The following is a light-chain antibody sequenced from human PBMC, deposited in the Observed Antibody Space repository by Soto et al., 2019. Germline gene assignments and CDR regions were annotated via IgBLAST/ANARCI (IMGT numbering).Light chain of an antibody. CDR2: DVS. Sequence: QSALTQPASVSGSPGQSITIXXTGTXXDVGGYNYVSWYQQHPGKAPKLMIYDVSNRPSGVSNRFSGSKSGNTASLTISGLQAEDEADYYCSSYTSSSTLVFGGGTKLTVL. CDR1: XXDVGGYNY. J-gene: IGLJ2*01. CDR3: SSYTSSSTLV. V-gene: IGLV2-14*01.